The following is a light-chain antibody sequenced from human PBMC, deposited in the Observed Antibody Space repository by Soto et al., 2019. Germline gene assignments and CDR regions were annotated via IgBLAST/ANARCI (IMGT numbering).Light chain of an antibody. J-gene: IGLJ2*01. CDR1: SSDVGGYNY. V-gene: IGLV2-8*01. CDR2: EVR. Sequence: QSALTQPPSASGSPGQSVTISCTGTSSDVGGYNYVSWYQQHPGKAPKLMIYEVRNRPSGVPDRFSGSKSGNTASLTVSGLQDEDEANYYCRSYAGSKGEFGGGTKLTVL. CDR3: RSYAGSKGE.